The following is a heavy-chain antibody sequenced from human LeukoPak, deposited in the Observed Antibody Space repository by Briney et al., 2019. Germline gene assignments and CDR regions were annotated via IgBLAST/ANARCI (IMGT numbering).Heavy chain of an antibody. CDR1: GYTFTSYG. Sequence: ASVKVSCKASGYTFTSYGISWVRQAPGQGLEWMGWISAYNGNTNYAQKLQGRVTMTTDTSTSTAYMELRSLRSDDTAVYYCARETRPPVCLLWSRYYYYGMDVWGQRTMVTVSS. CDR2: ISAYNGNT. CDR3: ARETRPPVCLLWSRYYYYGMDV. V-gene: IGHV1-18*01. J-gene: IGHJ6*02. D-gene: IGHD2-21*01.